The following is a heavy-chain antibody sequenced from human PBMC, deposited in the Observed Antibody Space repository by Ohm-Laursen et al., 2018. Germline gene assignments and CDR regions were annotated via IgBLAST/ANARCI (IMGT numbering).Heavy chain of an antibody. V-gene: IGHV4-34*01. CDR3: ARGLSVIVVVIKTFDI. Sequence: SDTLSLTCAVYGGSFSGYYWSWIRQPPGKGLEWIGEINHSGSTNYNPSLKSRVTISVDTSKNQFPLKLSSVTAADTAVYYCARGLSVIVVVIKTFDIWGQGTMVTVSS. D-gene: IGHD3-22*01. J-gene: IGHJ3*02. CDR1: GGSFSGYY. CDR2: INHSGST.